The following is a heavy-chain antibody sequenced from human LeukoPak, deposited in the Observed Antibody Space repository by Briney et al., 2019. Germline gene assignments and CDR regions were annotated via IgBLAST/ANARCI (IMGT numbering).Heavy chain of an antibody. CDR2: IDYDGSGK. V-gene: IGHV3-7*01. Sequence: GGSLRLSCAASGFNFKSFWMSWVRQVPTKGLEWVATIDYDGSGKYYVDSVKGRFTISRDNVKNSLCLEMNSLRAEDTAIYFCAKYPRTFDFWGQGILVTVSS. D-gene: IGHD2-2*02. J-gene: IGHJ4*02. CDR1: GFNFKSFW. CDR3: AKYPRTFDF.